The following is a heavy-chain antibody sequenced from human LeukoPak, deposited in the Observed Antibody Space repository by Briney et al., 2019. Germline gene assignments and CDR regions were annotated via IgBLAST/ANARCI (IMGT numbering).Heavy chain of an antibody. CDR1: GGSISNYY. D-gene: IGHD6-13*01. Sequence: SETLSLTCTVSGGSISNYYWSWIRQPPGKGLECMGYIYYSGTTNCNPSLKSRVTISVDTSKNQFSLWLSSVAAADTAVYYCARHGGYSSPYLHWGQGTLVTVSS. V-gene: IGHV4-59*08. CDR3: ARHGGYSSPYLH. J-gene: IGHJ1*01. CDR2: IYYSGTT.